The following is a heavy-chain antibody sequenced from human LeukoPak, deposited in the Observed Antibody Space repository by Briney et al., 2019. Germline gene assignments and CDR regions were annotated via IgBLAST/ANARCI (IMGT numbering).Heavy chain of an antibody. D-gene: IGHD2-2*01. CDR1: GYSISSGYY. Sequence: SGTLSLTCTVSGYSISSGYYWVWIRQTPGKGLEWIGSIYRSGSTNYNPSLKSRVTISVDTSKNQFSLKVNSVTAADTALYYCARGDCSSTICYSPMDVWGKGTTVTVSS. J-gene: IGHJ6*03. CDR2: IYRSGST. V-gene: IGHV4-38-2*02. CDR3: ARGDCSSTICYSPMDV.